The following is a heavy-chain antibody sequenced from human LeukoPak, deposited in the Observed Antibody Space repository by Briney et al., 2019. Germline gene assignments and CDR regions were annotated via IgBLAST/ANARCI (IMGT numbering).Heavy chain of an antibody. J-gene: IGHJ2*01. Sequence: SETLSLTCTVSGGSISSHYWSWIRQPPGKGLEWIGYIYYSGSTNYNPSHKSRVTISVDTSKNQFSLKLSSVTAADTAVYYCARRYYDFWSGYYNPWYFDLWGRGTLVTVSS. CDR3: ARRYYDFWSGYYNPWYFDL. V-gene: IGHV4-59*11. CDR2: IYYSGST. CDR1: GGSISSHY. D-gene: IGHD3-3*01.